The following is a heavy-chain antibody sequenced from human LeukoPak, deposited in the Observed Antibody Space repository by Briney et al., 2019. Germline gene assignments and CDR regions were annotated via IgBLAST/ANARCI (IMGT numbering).Heavy chain of an antibody. V-gene: IGHV3-48*01. CDR1: GFTLSMYS. CDR2: ISSSSSSI. Sequence: PGGSLRLSCAASGFTLSMYSMTWVRQPPGKGLEWVSYISSSSSSIQYADSVKGRFTISRDSAKNSLYLQMNSLKTEDTAIYYCSRQVDSVHDYWGRGILVTVSS. D-gene: IGHD5-12*01. J-gene: IGHJ4*02. CDR3: SRQVDSVHDY.